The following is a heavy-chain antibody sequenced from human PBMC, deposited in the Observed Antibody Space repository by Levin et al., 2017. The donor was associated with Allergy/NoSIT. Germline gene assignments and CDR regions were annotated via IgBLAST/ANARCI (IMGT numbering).Heavy chain of an antibody. CDR3: ARAVGVRPYFFDY. Sequence: SQTLSLTCAVSGYSISSGFYWGWIRQSPGKGLEWLGSIYHSGSTYYNPSLKSRVTISVDTSKNQFSLKLNSVTAADTAIYYCARAVGVRPYFFDYWGQGTLVTVSS. CDR1: GYSISSGFY. J-gene: IGHJ4*02. D-gene: IGHD6-19*01. V-gene: IGHV4-38-2*01. CDR2: IYHSGST.